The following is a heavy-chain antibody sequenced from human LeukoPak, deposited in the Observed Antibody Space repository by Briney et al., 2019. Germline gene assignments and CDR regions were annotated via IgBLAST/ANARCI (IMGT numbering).Heavy chain of an antibody. V-gene: IGHV1-8*01. CDR1: GYTFTSYD. CDR3: ARDLYDSTIHLDY. J-gene: IGHJ4*02. CDR2: MNPNSGNT. Sequence: ASVKVSCKASGYTFTSYDINWVRQATGQGLEWMGWMNPNSGNTGYAQKFQGRVTMTRNTSISTAYMELSSLRSEDTAVYYCARDLYDSTIHLDYWGQGTLVTVSS. D-gene: IGHD3-22*01.